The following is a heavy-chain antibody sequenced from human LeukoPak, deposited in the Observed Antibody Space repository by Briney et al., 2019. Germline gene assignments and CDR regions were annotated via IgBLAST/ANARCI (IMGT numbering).Heavy chain of an antibody. CDR3: VRVRSYYYDSSGERARWYFDL. J-gene: IGHJ2*01. CDR2: IYYSGST. CDR1: GGSISSGDYY. Sequence: PSETLSLTCTVSGGSISSGDYYWSWIRQPPGKGLEWIGYIYYSGSTYYNPSLKSRVTTSVDTSKNQFSLKLSSVTAADTAVYYCVRVRSYYYDSSGERARWYFDLWGRGTLVTVSS. D-gene: IGHD3-22*01. V-gene: IGHV4-30-4*01.